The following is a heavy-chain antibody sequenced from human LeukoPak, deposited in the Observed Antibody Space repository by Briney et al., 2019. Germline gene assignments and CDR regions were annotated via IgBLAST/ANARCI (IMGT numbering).Heavy chain of an antibody. J-gene: IGHJ4*02. CDR3: ARQFRDSSGFYTHYFDY. V-gene: IGHV5-51*01. CDR2: IYPGDSDT. CDR1: GYSFTTYW. D-gene: IGHD3-22*01. Sequence: GESLKISCKGSGYSFTTYWISWVRQMPGRGLEWMGIIYPGDSDTRYSPSFQGQVTISADKSISTAYLQWSSLKASDTAMYYCARQFRDSSGFYTHYFDYWGQGTLVTVSS.